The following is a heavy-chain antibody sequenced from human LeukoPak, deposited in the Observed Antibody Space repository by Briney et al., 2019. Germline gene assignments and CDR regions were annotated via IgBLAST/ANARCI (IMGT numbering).Heavy chain of an antibody. Sequence: SETLSLTCAVYGGSFSGYYWSWIRQPPGKGLEWIGEINHSGSTNYNPSLKSRVTISVDTSKNQFSLKLSSVTAADTAVYYCARERFNDSSAGGTWFDPWGQGTLVTVSS. D-gene: IGHD3-22*01. CDR3: ARERFNDSSAGGTWFDP. V-gene: IGHV4-34*01. CDR2: INHSGST. CDR1: GGSFSGYY. J-gene: IGHJ5*02.